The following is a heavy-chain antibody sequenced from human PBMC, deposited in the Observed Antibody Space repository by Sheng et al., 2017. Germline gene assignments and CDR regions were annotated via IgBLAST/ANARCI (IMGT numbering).Heavy chain of an antibody. J-gene: IGHJ6*02. CDR3: ARDNAYGDYEGYGMDV. V-gene: IGHV4-38-2*02. Sequence: QVQLQESGPGLVKPSETLSLTCAVSGYSISSGYYWGWIRQPPGKGLEWIGSIYHSGSTYYNPSLKSRVTISVDTSKNQFSLKLSSVTAADTAVYYCARDNAYGDYEGYGMDVWGQGTTVHRLL. CDR2: IYHSGST. D-gene: IGHD4-17*01. CDR1: GYSISSGYY.